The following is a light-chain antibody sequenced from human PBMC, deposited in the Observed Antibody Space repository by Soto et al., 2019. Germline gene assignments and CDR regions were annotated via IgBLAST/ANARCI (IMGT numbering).Light chain of an antibody. CDR1: QTLYNN. CDR2: GAS. Sequence: EIVMTQSPATLSVSPGERATLSCRASQTLYNNLAWYQQKLGQAPRLLIYGASARPTDIPARFSGSGSGTEFTLTISSLQSEDFAIYYCLQYSDCPLTFGGGTKVEIK. CDR3: LQYSDCPLT. J-gene: IGKJ4*01. V-gene: IGKV3-15*01.